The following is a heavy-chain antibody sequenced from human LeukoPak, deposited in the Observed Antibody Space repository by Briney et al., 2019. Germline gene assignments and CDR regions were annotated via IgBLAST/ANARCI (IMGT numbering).Heavy chain of an antibody. V-gene: IGHV4-34*01. D-gene: IGHD4-11*01. CDR1: GGSFSGYY. CDR3: ASLGLEDYSNYERWYFDL. J-gene: IGHJ2*01. Sequence: KPSETLSLTGAVYGGSFSGYYWSWIRQPPGKGLEWIGEINHSGSTNYNPSLKSRVTISVDTSKNQFSLKLSSVTAADTAVYYCASLGLEDYSNYERWYFDLWGRGTLVTVSS. CDR2: INHSGST.